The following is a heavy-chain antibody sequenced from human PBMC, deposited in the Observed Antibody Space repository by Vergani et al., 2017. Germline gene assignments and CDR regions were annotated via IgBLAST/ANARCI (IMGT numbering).Heavy chain of an antibody. CDR1: GGSFTSYH. CDR3: ARVNTETNGHLYYYYYMDV. D-gene: IGHD4-11*01. CDR2: IDHTGRP. V-gene: IGHV4-34*01. Sequence: QVQLQQWGGGLLKPSETLSLTCVVNGGSFTSYHWTWIRQSQGEGLEWVGDIDHTGRPDYNPSLKSRLTMSVDKSRNQFSLTLDSVTATDTAIYFCARVNTETNGHLYYYYYMDVWGQGTAVTVS. J-gene: IGHJ6*03.